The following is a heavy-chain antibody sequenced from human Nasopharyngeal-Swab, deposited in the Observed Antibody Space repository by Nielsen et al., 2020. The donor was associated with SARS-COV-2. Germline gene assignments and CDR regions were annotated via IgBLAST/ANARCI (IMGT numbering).Heavy chain of an antibody. CDR2: ISGSGGST. Sequence: GGSLRLSCAASGFTFSSYAMSWVRQAPGKGLEWVSAISGSGGSTYYADSVKGRFTISRDNSQSTLYLQMNSLRAEDTAVYYCAKVIRAYDWKAAITYYYYYGMDVWGQGTTVTVSS. D-gene: IGHD1-20*01. V-gene: IGHV3-23*01. CDR1: GFTFSSYA. CDR3: AKVIRAYDWKAAITYYYYYGMDV. J-gene: IGHJ6*02.